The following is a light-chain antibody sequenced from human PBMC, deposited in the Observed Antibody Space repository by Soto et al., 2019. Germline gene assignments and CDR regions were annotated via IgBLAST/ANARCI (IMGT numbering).Light chain of an antibody. J-gene: IGLJ1*01. CDR2: EVS. CDR3: SSYTSRSTLDYV. V-gene: IGLV2-14*01. CDR1: SSDVGGYDY. Sequence: QSALTQPASVSGSPGQSITISCTGTSSDVGGYDYVSWYQLHPGKAPKLMVFEVSNRPSGVSYRFSGSKSGNTASLTISGLQAEDEADYYCSSYTSRSTLDYVFGSGTKLTVL.